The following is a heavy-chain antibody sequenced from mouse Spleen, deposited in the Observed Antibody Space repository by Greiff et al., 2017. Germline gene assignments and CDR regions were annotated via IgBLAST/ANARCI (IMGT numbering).Heavy chain of an antibody. D-gene: IGHD4-1*01. Sequence: QVQLQQSGAELVKPGASVKLSCKASGYTFTSYWMHWVKQRPGQGLEWIGMIHPNSGSTNYNEKFKSKATLTVDKSSSTAYMQLSSLTSEDSAVYYCARKLGEGFAYWGQGTLVTVSA. CDR3: ARKLGEGFAY. CDR1: GYTFTSYW. J-gene: IGHJ3*01. V-gene: IGHV1-64*01. CDR2: IHPNSGST.